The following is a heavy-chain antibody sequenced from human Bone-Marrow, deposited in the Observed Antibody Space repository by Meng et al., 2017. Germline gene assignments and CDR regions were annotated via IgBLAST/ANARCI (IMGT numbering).Heavy chain of an antibody. CDR2: INHSGST. V-gene: IGHV4-34*01. CDR3: ARENWNYNYYYYYGMDV. D-gene: IGHD1-7*01. Sequence: SETLSLTCAVYGGSFSGYYWSWIRQPPGKGLEWIGEINHSGSTNYNPSLKSRVTISVDTSKNQFSLKLSSVTAADTAVYYCARENWNYNYYYYYGMDVWGQGTTVTVSS. CDR1: GGSFSGYY. J-gene: IGHJ6*02.